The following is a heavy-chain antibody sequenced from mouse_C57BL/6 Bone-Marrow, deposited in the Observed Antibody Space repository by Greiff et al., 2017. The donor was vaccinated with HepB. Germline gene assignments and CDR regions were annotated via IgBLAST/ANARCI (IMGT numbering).Heavy chain of an antibody. CDR2: IWWDDDK. J-gene: IGHJ1*03. V-gene: IGHV8-8*01. CDR1: GFSLSTFGMG. Sequence: QVTLQESGPGILQPSQSLSLSCSFSGFSLSTFGMGVGWISQASGKGVVWLAHIWWDDDKYYNPALKSRLKISKDTSKNQVFLKIANVDTADTATYYCARIEANWDWYFDVGGTGTTVTVSS. D-gene: IGHD4-1*01. CDR3: ARIEANWDWYFDV.